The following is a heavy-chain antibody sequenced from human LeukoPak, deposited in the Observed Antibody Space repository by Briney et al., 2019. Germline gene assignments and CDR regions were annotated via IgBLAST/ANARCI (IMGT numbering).Heavy chain of an antibody. CDR3: ARRGIAAARYFDY. Sequence: PSETLSLTCTVSGDSISSGSYYWSWIRQPAGKGLEWIGEINHSGSTNYNPSLKSRVTISVDTSKNQFSLKLSSVTAADTAVYYCARRGIAAARYFDYWGQGTLVTVSS. CDR1: GDSISSGSYY. CDR2: INHSGST. V-gene: IGHV4-61*10. J-gene: IGHJ4*02. D-gene: IGHD6-13*01.